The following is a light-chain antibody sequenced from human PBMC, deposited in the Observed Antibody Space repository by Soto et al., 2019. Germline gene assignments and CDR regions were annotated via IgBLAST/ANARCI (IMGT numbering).Light chain of an antibody. CDR1: NNIGLW. V-gene: IGKV1-5*01. CDR2: DSS. Sequence: KLPQSKSKLSEXVGDXVTIXCRASNNIGLWLAWYQQMPWRGPRLLLYDSSSFESDVPYKFSGSGSGTEFSLNISKRRRDGFATYYSEQYIGLCTF. J-gene: IGKJ2*02. CDR3: EQYIGLCT.